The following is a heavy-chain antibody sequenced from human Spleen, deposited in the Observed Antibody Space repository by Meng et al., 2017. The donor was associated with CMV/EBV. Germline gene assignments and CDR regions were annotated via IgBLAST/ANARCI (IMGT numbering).Heavy chain of an antibody. Sequence: GFIFMSDAMKWGRQAPGKGLEWVAVISNDGSNKYDEDSVKGRLTISRDNSKNTLYLQMNSLRAEDTAVYYCARDGKQQLNYYFDYWGQGTLVTVSS. CDR3: ARDGKQQLNYYFDY. CDR1: GFIFMSDA. D-gene: IGHD6-13*01. V-gene: IGHV3-30*04. CDR2: ISNDGSNK. J-gene: IGHJ4*02.